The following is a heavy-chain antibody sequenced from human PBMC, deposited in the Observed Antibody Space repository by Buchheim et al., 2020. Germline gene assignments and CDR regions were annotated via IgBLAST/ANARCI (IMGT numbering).Heavy chain of an antibody. Sequence: EVQLLESGGGLVQPGGSLRLSCAASGFKFSSYAMGWVRQAPGKGLEWVSGISDSGDITYYADSVKGRFAISRDNSKNTLYLEMNSLRAEDAAVYYCAKFNQGYCSGGICFPFDPWGQGTL. CDR3: AKFNQGYCSGGICFPFDP. CDR1: GFKFSSYA. V-gene: IGHV3-23*01. CDR2: ISDSGDIT. J-gene: IGHJ5*02. D-gene: IGHD2-15*01.